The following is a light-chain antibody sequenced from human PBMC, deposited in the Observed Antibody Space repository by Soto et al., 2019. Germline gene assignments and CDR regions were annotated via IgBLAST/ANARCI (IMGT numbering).Light chain of an antibody. CDR2: DAS. Sequence: DIQMSQSPSTLSASVGDRVTITCRTSQSVSSTWLAWYQQKPGKAPKLLIYDASSLQSGVPSRFSGSGSGTEFTLTISSLEPDDFATYYCQHYGTFGQGTKVEI. CDR1: QSVSSTW. V-gene: IGKV1-5*01. J-gene: IGKJ1*01. CDR3: QHYGT.